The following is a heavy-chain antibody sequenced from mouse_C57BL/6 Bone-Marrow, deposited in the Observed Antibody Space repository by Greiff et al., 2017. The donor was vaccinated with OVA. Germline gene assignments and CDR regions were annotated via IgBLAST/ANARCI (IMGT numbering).Heavy chain of an antibody. CDR1: GFTFTDYY. Sequence: EVMLVESGGGLVQPGGSLSLSCAASGFTFTDYYMSWVRQPPGKALEWLGFIRHKANGYTTEYSASVKGRFTISRDNSQSILYLQMNTLRAEDSATYYCARYIDDYYGFAYWGQGTLVTVSA. V-gene: IGHV7-3*01. J-gene: IGHJ3*01. CDR2: IRHKANGYTT. D-gene: IGHD1-1*01. CDR3: ARYIDDYYGFAY.